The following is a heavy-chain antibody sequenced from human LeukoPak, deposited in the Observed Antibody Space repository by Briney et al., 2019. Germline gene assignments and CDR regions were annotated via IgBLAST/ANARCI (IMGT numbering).Heavy chain of an antibody. D-gene: IGHD1-26*01. V-gene: IGHV4-31*03. CDR3: ARDNGGSYYY. CDR2: IYYSGST. Sequence: PSETLSLTCTVSGGSISSGGYYWSWIRQHPGKGLEWIGYIYYSGSTYYNPSLKSRVIISVDTSKNQFSLKLSSVTAADTAVYYCARDNGGSYYYWGQGTLVTVSS. CDR1: GGSISSGGYY. J-gene: IGHJ4*02.